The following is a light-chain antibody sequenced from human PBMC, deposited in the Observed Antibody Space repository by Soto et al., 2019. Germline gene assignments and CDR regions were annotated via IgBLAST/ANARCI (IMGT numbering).Light chain of an antibody. CDR3: LQYHNLWA. J-gene: IGKJ1*01. CDR2: RAS. CDR1: QSVSNNY. V-gene: IGKV3D-7*01. Sequence: IVLTQSPATLSLSPGERATLSCRASQSVSNNYLAWYQQKPGQAPRLLIYRASTRATGVPARFSGSGSGTEFTLTISSLQSEDFAAYSCLQYHNLWAFGQGTKVDIK.